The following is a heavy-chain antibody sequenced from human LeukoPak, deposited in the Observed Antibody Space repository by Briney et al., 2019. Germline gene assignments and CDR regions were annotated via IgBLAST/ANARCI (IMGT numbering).Heavy chain of an antibody. CDR2: IYYSGST. J-gene: IGHJ5*02. D-gene: IGHD6-13*01. CDR3: ARLWIAAAGNWFDP. CDR1: GGSISSYY. V-gene: IGHV4-59*01. Sequence: SETLSLTCTVSGGSISSYYWSWIRQPPGKGLEWIGYIYYSGSTNYNPSLKSRVTISVDTSKNQFSLKLSSVTAADTAVYYCARLWIAAAGNWFDPWGQGTLVTVSS.